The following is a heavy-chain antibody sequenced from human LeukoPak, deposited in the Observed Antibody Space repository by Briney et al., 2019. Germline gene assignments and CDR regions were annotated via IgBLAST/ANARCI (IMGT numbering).Heavy chain of an antibody. V-gene: IGHV1-69*06. Sequence: ASVKVSCKASGGTFSSYAISWVRQAPGRGLEWMGGIIPIFGTANYAQKFQGRVTITADKSTSTAYMELSSLRSEDTAVYYCASTPYSGSSGYYYYYMDVWGKGTTVTVSS. D-gene: IGHD1-26*01. CDR3: ASTPYSGSSGYYYYYMDV. CDR2: IIPIFGTA. J-gene: IGHJ6*03. CDR1: GGTFSSYA.